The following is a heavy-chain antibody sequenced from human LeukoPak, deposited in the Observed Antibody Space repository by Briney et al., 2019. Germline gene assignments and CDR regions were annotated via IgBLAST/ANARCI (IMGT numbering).Heavy chain of an antibody. CDR2: IYYSGST. D-gene: IGHD3-10*01. CDR3: ARRPAIIMDRGVVYYFDS. V-gene: IGHV4-39*01. Sequence: PSETLSLTCTVSGDSISSSNSYWGWIRQPPGKGREWFGTIYYSGSTYYNPSLKSRVSISLDTSKKQFSLKLSSVTAADTAVYYCARRPAIIMDRGVVYYFDSWGQGILVTVSS. CDR1: GDSISSSNSY. J-gene: IGHJ4*02.